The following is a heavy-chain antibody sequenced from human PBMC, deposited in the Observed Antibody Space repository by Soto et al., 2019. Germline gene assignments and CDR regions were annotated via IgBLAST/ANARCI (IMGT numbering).Heavy chain of an antibody. D-gene: IGHD6-19*01. CDR3: ARSEGYTSGFDY. V-gene: IGHV3-48*02. Sequence: GGSLRLSCAASGFTFSSYRMNWVRQAPGKGLEWLSYISTGSSAIYYADSVKGQFTISRDNAKNSLYLQMNSLRDEDTAVYYCARSEGYTSGFDYWGQGTLVTVSS. CDR1: GFTFSSYR. J-gene: IGHJ4*02. CDR2: ISTGSSAI.